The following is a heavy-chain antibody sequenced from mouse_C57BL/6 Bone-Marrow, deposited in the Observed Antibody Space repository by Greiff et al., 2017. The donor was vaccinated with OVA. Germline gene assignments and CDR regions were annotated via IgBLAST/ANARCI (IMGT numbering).Heavy chain of an antibody. CDR3: ARSPFTWAPSCFDY. CDR1: EYEFPSHD. CDR2: INSDGGST. J-gene: IGHJ2*01. Sequence: EVMLVESGGGLVQPGESLKLSCESNEYEFPSHDMSWVRKTPEKRLELVAAINSDGGSTYYPDTMERRFIISRANTKKTLYLQMSSLRSEVPALYYCARSPFTWAPSCFDYWGQGTTLPVSS. V-gene: IGHV5-2*03. D-gene: IGHD4-1*01.